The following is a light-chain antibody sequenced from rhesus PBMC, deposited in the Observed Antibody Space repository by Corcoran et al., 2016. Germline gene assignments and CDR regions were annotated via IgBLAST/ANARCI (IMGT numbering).Light chain of an antibody. CDR1: QSVNYN. CDR3: QQESNWPLT. J-gene: IGKJ4*01. V-gene: IGKV3-35*01. Sequence: EIVMTQSPATLSLSPGERGTLSCRASQSVNYNLAWYQQKPGQAPRLLIFNASTRATGIPDRFSGSGSGTDFTFTINCLEPEDVGFYFCQQESNWPLTFGGGTRVDIK. CDR2: NAS.